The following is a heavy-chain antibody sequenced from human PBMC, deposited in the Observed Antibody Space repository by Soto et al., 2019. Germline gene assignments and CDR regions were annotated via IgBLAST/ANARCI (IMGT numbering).Heavy chain of an antibody. CDR2: ISGGGDAT. Sequence: EVQLLESGGDSVQPGGSVRLSCAGSGFTFINYAMNWVHQAPGEGLEWVSTISGGGDATFFADSVRGRFTFSRDNSKNTVTLQMNSLGVDDTAVYYCARKVVGSTSRPDYWYFDLWGRGTLVTVSS. D-gene: IGHD2-21*01. CDR3: ARKVVGSTSRPDYWYFDL. V-gene: IGHV3-23*01. J-gene: IGHJ2*01. CDR1: GFTFINYA.